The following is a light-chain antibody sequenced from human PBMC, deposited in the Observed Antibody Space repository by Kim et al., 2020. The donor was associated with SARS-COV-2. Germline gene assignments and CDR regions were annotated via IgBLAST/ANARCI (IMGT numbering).Light chain of an antibody. CDR3: QQYNRWPYT. CDR1: QRVTTN. J-gene: IGKJ2*01. Sequence: SRSPGTRHTLFGRAGQRVTTNVAWYQQKPGQAPRLLIYGASPRATGVPARFSGSGSGTDFTLTIGGLQSEDFAVYFCQQYNRWPYTFGQGTKLEI. CDR2: GAS. V-gene: IGKV3-15*01.